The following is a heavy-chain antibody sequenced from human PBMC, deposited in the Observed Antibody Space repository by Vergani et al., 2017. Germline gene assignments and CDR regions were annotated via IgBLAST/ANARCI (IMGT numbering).Heavy chain of an antibody. CDR3: ARGSGGIWYFDL. D-gene: IGHD3-10*01. V-gene: IGHV4-39*01. CDR2: INYVGRT. CDR1: GGSTNPSSYF. Sequence: QLQLQKSGPGQVRPSETLSIICTVSGGSTNPSSYFWGWIRQSPGKGLEWIGSINYVGRTYYIPSLQSRATVFVDTSQNQFSLTLTSETAADTAVYYCARGSGGIWYFDLCGRRTLVSVSS. J-gene: IGHJ2*01.